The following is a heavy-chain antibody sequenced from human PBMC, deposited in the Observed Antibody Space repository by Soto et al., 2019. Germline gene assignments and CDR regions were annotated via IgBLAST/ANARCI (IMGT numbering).Heavy chain of an antibody. CDR1: GCTLSSYA. J-gene: IGHJ3*02. V-gene: IGHV3-23*01. CDR2: ISGSGGST. Sequence: GGSLRLSCEASGCTLSSYARSWVRQAPGKGLEWVSAISGSGGSTYYADSAKGRFTISRDNSKNTLYLQMNSLRAADTAVYYCAKGEDYGDYHWGNAFDIWGQGTLVTVSS. D-gene: IGHD4-17*01. CDR3: AKGEDYGDYHWGNAFDI.